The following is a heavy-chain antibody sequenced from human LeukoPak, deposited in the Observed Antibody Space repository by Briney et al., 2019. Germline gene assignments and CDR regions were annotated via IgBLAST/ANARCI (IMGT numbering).Heavy chain of an antibody. CDR1: GGSISSYY. J-gene: IGHJ5*02. CDR2: IHASGST. CDR3: ARXTDPRYNWFDP. Sequence: SETLSLTCTVSGGSISSYYWTWIRQPAGKGPEWIGRIHASGSTNYNPSLKSRVNMSVDTSKNQFSLRLNSVTAADTAVYYCARXTDPRYNWFDPWGQGTLVTVSS. D-gene: IGHD2-21*02. V-gene: IGHV4-4*07.